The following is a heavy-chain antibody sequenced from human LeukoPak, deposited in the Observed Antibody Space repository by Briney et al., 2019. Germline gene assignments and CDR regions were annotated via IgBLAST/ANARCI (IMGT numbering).Heavy chain of an antibody. CDR1: GGSISSSSYY. D-gene: IGHD1-1*01. CDR2: IYYSGST. Sequence: NPSETLSLTCTVSGGSISSSSYYWGWIRQPPGKGLEWIGSIYYSGSTYYNPSLKSRVTISVDTSKNQFSLKLSSVTAADTAVYYCARAPLGYRTFDYWGQGTLVTVSS. CDR3: ARAPLGYRTFDY. J-gene: IGHJ4*02. V-gene: IGHV4-39*07.